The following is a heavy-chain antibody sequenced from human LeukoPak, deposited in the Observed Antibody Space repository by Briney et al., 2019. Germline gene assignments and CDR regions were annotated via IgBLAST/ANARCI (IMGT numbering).Heavy chain of an antibody. CDR1: GGSISSYY. Sequence: PSETLSLTCTVSGGSISSYYWSWIRQPPGKGLEWFGYIYYSGSTNYNPSLKSRVTISVDTSKNQFSLKLSSVTAADTAVYYCARDLGGYCSSTSCYTGHAFDIWGQGTMVTVSS. CDR3: ARDLGGYCSSTSCYTGHAFDI. V-gene: IGHV4-59*01. D-gene: IGHD2-2*02. CDR2: IYYSGST. J-gene: IGHJ3*02.